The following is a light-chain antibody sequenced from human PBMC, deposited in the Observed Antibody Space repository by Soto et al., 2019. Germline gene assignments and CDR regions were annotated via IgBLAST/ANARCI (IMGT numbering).Light chain of an antibody. CDR3: QQYGTSPCT. V-gene: IGKV3-20*01. Sequence: EIVLTQSPGTLSLSPGERASLSCGASQSVDSYLAWYQQKPGQAPRLVIYGASNRATGIPDRVSGSGSGTSFTLTISRLEPQDFAVYYCQQYGTSPCTFGQGTRLEIK. CDR1: QSVDSY. J-gene: IGKJ2*02. CDR2: GAS.